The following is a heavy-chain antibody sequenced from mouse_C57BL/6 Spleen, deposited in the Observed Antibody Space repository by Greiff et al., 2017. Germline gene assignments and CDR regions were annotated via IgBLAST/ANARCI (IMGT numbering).Heavy chain of an antibody. V-gene: IGHV3-6*01. D-gene: IGHD1-1*01. CDR1: GYSITSGYY. CDR2: ISYDGSN. J-gene: IGHJ4*01. CDR3: ARVNYGSSLYYAMDY. Sequence: EVHLVESGPGLVKPSQSLSLTCSVTGYSITSGYYWNWIRQFPGNKLEWMGYISYDGSNNYNPSLKNRISITRDTSKNQFFLKLNSVTTEDTATYYCARVNYGSSLYYAMDYWGQGTSVTVSS.